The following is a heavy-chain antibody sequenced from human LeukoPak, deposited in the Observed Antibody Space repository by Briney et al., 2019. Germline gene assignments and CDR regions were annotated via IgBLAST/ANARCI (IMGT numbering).Heavy chain of an antibody. V-gene: IGHV3-30-3*01. CDR3: ASEPSYYFDY. Sequence: QPGGSLRLSCAASGFTFSSYAMHWVRQAPGKGLEWVAVISYDGSNKYYADSVKGRFTISRDNSKNTLYLQMNSLRAEDTAVYYCASEPSYYFDYWGQGTLVTVSS. CDR2: ISYDGSNK. J-gene: IGHJ4*02. CDR1: GFTFSSYA.